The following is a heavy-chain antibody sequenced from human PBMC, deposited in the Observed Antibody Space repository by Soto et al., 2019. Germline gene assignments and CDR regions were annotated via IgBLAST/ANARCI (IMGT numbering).Heavy chain of an antibody. CDR3: ASVRDGYNPTAVY. Sequence: GASVKVSCKASGGTFSSYAISWVRQAPGQGLEWMGGIIPIFGTANYAQKFQGRVTITADESTSTAYMELSSLRSEDTAVYYCASVRDGYNPTAVYWGQGTLVTVSS. V-gene: IGHV1-69*13. CDR2: IIPIFGTA. CDR1: GGTFSSYA. J-gene: IGHJ4*02. D-gene: IGHD5-12*01.